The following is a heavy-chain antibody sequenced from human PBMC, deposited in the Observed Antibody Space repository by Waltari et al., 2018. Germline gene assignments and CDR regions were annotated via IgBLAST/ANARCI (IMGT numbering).Heavy chain of an antibody. D-gene: IGHD3-22*01. J-gene: IGHJ6*02. CDR1: EFTFSSYA. CDR2: ISYNERNI. Sequence: QVQLVESGGGVVQPGRSLRLSCTASEFTFSSYAMPWVRQAPGKGLVWVAVISYNERNIYYVDSVNGRFTIARDNSKKMLYLQMYNLRAEDTAVYYCARDYCDRTNCHGMDVWGQGTTVTVSS. CDR3: ARDYCDRTNCHGMDV. V-gene: IGHV3-30*04.